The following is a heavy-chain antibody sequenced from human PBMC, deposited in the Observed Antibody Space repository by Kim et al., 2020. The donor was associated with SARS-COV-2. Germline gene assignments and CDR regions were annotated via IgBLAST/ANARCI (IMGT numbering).Heavy chain of an antibody. J-gene: IGHJ6*02. D-gene: IGHD3-10*01. Sequence: GGSLRLSCAASGFTFSSYAMSWVRQAPGKGLEWVSAISGSGGSTYYADSVKGRFTISRDNSKNTLYLQMNSLRAEDTAVYYCAKDPGSRYYYGMDVWGQGTTVTVSS. CDR2: ISGSGGST. CDR3: AKDPGSRYYYGMDV. V-gene: IGHV3-23*01. CDR1: GFTFSSYA.